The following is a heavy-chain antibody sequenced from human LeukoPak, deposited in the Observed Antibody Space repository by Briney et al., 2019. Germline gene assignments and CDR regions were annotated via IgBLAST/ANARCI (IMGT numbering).Heavy chain of an antibody. CDR3: ARGRTAVARPYYFDY. J-gene: IGHJ4*02. CDR2: INHSGST. V-gene: IGHV4-34*01. CDR1: GGSFSGYY. D-gene: IGHD6-19*01. Sequence: SETLSLTCAVYGGSFSGYYWSWIRQPPGKGLEWIGEINHSGSTNYNPSLKSRVTISVDTSKNQFSLKLSSVTAADTAVCYCARGRTAVARPYYFDYWGQGTLVTVSS.